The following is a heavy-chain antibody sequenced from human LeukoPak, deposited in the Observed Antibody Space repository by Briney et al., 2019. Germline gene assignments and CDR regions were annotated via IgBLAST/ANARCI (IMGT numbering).Heavy chain of an antibody. Sequence: ASVKVSCKPSGYASNAYGISWVRQASGRGLEWLGWISGYNYNTNYAQMFRGRVTMTIDTSTITAYMELRSLTSDDTAVYYCARDKSVATAPRHPFDYWGQGTLITVSS. CDR1: GYASNAYG. CDR2: ISGYNYNT. V-gene: IGHV1-18*01. J-gene: IGHJ4*02. D-gene: IGHD5-12*01. CDR3: ARDKSVATAPRHPFDY.